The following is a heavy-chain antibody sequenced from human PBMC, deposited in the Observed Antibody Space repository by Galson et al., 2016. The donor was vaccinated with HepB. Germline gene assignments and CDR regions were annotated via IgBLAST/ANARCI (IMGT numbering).Heavy chain of an antibody. CDR1: GGSISSSNW. D-gene: IGHD3-10*01. CDR2: IYHSGST. CDR3: ATALVWFGEFHGGSDY. Sequence: ETLSLTCAVSGGSISSSNWWSWVRQPPGKGLEWIGEIYHSGSTNYNPSLKSRVSMSVDKSKNQFSLKLSSVNAADTAVYYCATALVWFGEFHGGSDYWGQGTLVTVS. J-gene: IGHJ4*02. V-gene: IGHV4-4*02.